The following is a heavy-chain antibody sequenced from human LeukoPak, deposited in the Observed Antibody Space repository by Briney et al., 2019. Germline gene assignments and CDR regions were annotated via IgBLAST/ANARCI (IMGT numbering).Heavy chain of an antibody. Sequence: PSETLSLTCTVSGGSISSSTYYWGWIRQPPGKGLEWIGEINHSGSTNYNPSLKSRVTISVDTSKNQFSLKLSSVTAADTAAYYCARGRSNRIVVVPAATRYYFDYWGQGTLVTVSS. CDR1: GGSISSSTYY. J-gene: IGHJ4*02. D-gene: IGHD2-2*01. CDR3: ARGRSNRIVVVPAATRYYFDY. CDR2: INHSGST. V-gene: IGHV4-39*07.